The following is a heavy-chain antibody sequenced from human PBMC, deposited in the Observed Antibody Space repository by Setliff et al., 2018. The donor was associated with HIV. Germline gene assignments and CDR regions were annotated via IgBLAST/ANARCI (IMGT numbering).Heavy chain of an antibody. CDR2: IYYSGST. D-gene: IGHD1-1*01. J-gene: IGHJ4*02. V-gene: IGHV4-61*01. CDR3: ARDTRYRDGIDY. Sequence: PSETLSLTCTVSGGSVSSGSYYWSWIRQPPGKGLEWIGYIYYSGSTKHNPSLKSRVTLSLDTSKHQFSLKLTSVTAADTAVYYCARDTRYRDGIDYWGQGTLVTVSS. CDR1: GGSVSSGSYY.